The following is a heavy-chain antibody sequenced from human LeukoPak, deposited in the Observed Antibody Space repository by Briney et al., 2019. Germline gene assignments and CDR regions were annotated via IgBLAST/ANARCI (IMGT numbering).Heavy chain of an antibody. V-gene: IGHV3-73*01. Sequence: GGSLRLSCAVSGFSLKNFALHWVRQAPGKGLEWLGRIRDRSDGHATSYAESVTGRFTVSKDDSRNTAYLHMNNLKSDDSAMYFCTRSAGFGFDYWGQGTPAAVSS. D-gene: IGHD3-3*01. CDR2: IRDRSDGHAT. CDR3: TRSAGFGFDY. CDR1: GFSLKNFA. J-gene: IGHJ4*02.